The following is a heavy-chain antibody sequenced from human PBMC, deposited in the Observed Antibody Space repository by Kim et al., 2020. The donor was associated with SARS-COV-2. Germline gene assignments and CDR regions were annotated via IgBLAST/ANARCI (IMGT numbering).Heavy chain of an antibody. CDR1: GGSFSGYY. CDR3: ARGHPPGKYGMDV. Sequence: SETLSLTCAVYGGSFSGYYWSWIRQPPGKGLEWIGEINHSGSTNYNPSLKSRVTISVDTSKNQFSLKLSSVTAADTAVYYCARGHPPGKYGMDVWGQGTTVTVSS. CDR2: INHSGST. J-gene: IGHJ6*02. V-gene: IGHV4-34*01. D-gene: IGHD1-26*01.